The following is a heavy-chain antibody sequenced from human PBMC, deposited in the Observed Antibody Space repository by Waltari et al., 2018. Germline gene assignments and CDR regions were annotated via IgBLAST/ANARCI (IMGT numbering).Heavy chain of an antibody. Sequence: QLVQSGAEVKKPGASVKGSCKASGYIFSNYGITWVRKATGQELEWIGWIYPYNGNTKYEQNFQGRVTMTTDTSTTTAYKEIRSLRSDDTAIYYCARDDVDSSNFGGFWGQGTLVTVSS. CDR1: GYIFSNYG. CDR2: IYPYNGNT. J-gene: IGHJ4*02. V-gene: IGHV1-18*01. D-gene: IGHD6-13*01. CDR3: ARDDVDSSNFGGF.